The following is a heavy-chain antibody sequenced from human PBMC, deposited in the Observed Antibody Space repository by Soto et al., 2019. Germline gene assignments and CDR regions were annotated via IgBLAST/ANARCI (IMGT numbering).Heavy chain of an antibody. Sequence: GGSLRLSCAASGFSFRDYYMSWIRQAPGKGLEWISYISGSGNTIYYADSVKGRFIISRDNAKNSLFLQMNSLRADDTAVYYCARDRLPMVVVVMGWFDPWGQGTLVTVSS. CDR1: GFSFRDYY. V-gene: IGHV3-11*01. CDR2: ISGSGNTI. J-gene: IGHJ5*02. D-gene: IGHD3-22*01. CDR3: ARDRLPMVVVVMGWFDP.